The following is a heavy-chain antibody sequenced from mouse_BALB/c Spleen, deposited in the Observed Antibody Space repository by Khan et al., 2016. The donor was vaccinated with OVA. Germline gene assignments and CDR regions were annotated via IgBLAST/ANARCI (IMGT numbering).Heavy chain of an antibody. V-gene: IGHV9-3-1*01. D-gene: IGHD2-14*01. CDR1: GYTFTTYG. CDR2: INTYTGEP. CDR3: ARMGYPGTMGY. J-gene: IGHJ4*01. Sequence: QIQLVQSGPELKKPGVTVKISCKASGYTFTTYGMNWVKQAPGKGLKWMGWINTYTGEPTYVDDFKGRFAFSLETSASTAYLQINNLQNEDTATYFCARMGYPGTMGYWGQGTSVTVSS.